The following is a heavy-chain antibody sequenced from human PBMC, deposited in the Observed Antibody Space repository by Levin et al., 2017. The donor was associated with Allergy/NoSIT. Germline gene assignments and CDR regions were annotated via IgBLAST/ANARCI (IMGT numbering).Heavy chain of an antibody. V-gene: IGHV3-74*01. CDR3: ARGYSSSASWFDP. J-gene: IGHJ5*02. CDR1: GFTFSSYW. Sequence: GESLKISCAASGFTFSSYWMHWVRQAPGKGLVWVSRINSGGSSTNYADSVKGRFTISRDNANNTLYLQMNSLRAEDTAVYYCARGYSSSASWFDPWGQGTLVTVSS. D-gene: IGHD6-13*01. CDR2: INSGGSST.